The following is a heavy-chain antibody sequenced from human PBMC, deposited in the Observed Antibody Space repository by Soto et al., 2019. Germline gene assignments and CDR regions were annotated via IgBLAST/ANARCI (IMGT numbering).Heavy chain of an antibody. CDR3: ARDLGSGYDPGDY. CDR1: GDIFSGYS. D-gene: IGHD5-12*01. CDR2: IIPIFGTT. J-gene: IGHJ4*02. V-gene: IGHV1-69*13. Sequence: VKVSCKTSGDIFSGYSISWVRQAPGQGLEWMGGIIPIFGTTNYAQRFHGRVTITADKSTSTVYMELYSLKSEDTAVYYCARDLGSGYDPGDYWGQGTLVTVSS.